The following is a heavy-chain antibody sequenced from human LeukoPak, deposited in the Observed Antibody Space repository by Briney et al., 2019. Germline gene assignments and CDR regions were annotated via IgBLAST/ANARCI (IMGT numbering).Heavy chain of an antibody. CDR3: ARVDIAVAGPDY. J-gene: IGHJ4*02. Sequence: ASVKVSCKASGYTFTSYAMHWVRQAPGQGLEWMGWISAYNGNTNYAQKLQGRVTMTTDTSTSTAYMELRSLRSDDTAVYYCARVDIAVAGPDYWGQGTLVTVSS. CDR1: GYTFTSYA. CDR2: ISAYNGNT. D-gene: IGHD6-19*01. V-gene: IGHV1-18*01.